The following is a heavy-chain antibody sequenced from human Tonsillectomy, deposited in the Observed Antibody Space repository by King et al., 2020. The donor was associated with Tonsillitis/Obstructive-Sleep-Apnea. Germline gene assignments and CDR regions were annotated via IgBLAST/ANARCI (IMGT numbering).Heavy chain of an antibody. Sequence: QLQESGPGLVKPSETLSLTCIVSGGSISSSSYYWVWIRQPPGKGLEWIGSMYYSENTYYNPSLKSRVTISVDTSKNQFSLKLSSVTAADTAVYYCARQGGYCSGGSCYPYWYFDLWGRGTLVTVSS. CDR2: MYYSENT. CDR3: ARQGGYCSGGSCYPYWYFDL. V-gene: IGHV4-39*01. CDR1: GGSISSSSYY. D-gene: IGHD2-15*01. J-gene: IGHJ2*01.